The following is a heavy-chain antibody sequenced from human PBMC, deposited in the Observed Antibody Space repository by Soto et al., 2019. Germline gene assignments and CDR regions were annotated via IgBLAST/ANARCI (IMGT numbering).Heavy chain of an antibody. CDR1: SGSISSGDYY. J-gene: IGHJ4*02. D-gene: IGHD3-22*01. V-gene: IGHV4-30-4*01. Sequence: QVQLQESAPGLVKPSQTLALTCTVSSGSISSGDYYWSWLRQPQGKGLEWIGYTYYSGSTYYNPSPKRPITISVDTSKNKFSLKLSSVTAADTVVYFWDRAPRGDDSSGYPYYSDFWGQGTVVTVSS. CDR2: TYYSGST. CDR3: DRAPRGDDSSGYPYYSDF.